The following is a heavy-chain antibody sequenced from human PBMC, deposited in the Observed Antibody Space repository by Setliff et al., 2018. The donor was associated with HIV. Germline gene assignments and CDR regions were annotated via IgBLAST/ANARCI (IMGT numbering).Heavy chain of an antibody. Sequence: GGSLRLSCAASGFSFSDYYMSWIRQAPGKGLEWVSYVSNSNSYTNTADSLKGRFTSSRDNAKKSLYLQMNSLRAEDTAVYYCARLPQGYDSSGYFDNWGQGTLVTVSS. V-gene: IGHV3-11*03. CDR2: VSNSNSYT. J-gene: IGHJ4*02. CDR1: GFSFSDYY. CDR3: ARLPQGYDSSGYFDN. D-gene: IGHD3-22*01.